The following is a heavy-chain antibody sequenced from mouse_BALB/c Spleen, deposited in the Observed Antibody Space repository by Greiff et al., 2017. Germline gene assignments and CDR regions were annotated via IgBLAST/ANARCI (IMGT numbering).Heavy chain of an antibody. Sequence: EVQGVESGGGLVKPGGSLKLSCAASGFTFSSYAMSWVRQTPEKGLEWVASISSGGSTYYPDSVKGRFTISRDNARNILYLQMSSLGSEDTAMYYCARGRRLRRDYYAMDYWGQGTSVTVSS. CDR2: ISSGGST. CDR1: GFTFSSYA. CDR3: ARGRRLRRDYYAMDY. V-gene: IGHV5-6-5*01. J-gene: IGHJ4*01.